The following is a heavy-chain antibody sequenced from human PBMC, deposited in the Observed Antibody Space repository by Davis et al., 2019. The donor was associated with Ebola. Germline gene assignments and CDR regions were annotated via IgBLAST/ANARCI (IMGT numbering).Heavy chain of an antibody. D-gene: IGHD3-22*01. CDR3: ARGGVYYDSSGPSAY. CDR2: INAGNGNT. V-gene: IGHV1-3*01. J-gene: IGHJ4*02. Sequence: ASVKVSCKASGYTFTSYAMHWVRQAPGQRLEWMGWINAGNGNTKYSQKFQGRVTITRDTSASTVYMELSSLRSEDTAVYYCARGGVYYDSSGPSAYWGQGTLVTVSS. CDR1: GYTFTSYA.